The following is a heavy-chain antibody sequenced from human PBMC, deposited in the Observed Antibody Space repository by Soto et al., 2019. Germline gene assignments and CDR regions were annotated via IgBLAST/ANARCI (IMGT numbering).Heavy chain of an antibody. CDR1: GFTFSSYA. CDR3: AKEKGYNYGYDAMDV. J-gene: IGHJ6*02. CDR2: ISGSGGST. V-gene: IGHV3-23*01. D-gene: IGHD5-18*01. Sequence: EVQLLESGGGLVQPGGSLRLSCAASGFTFSSYAMSWVRQAPGKGLEWVSGISGSGGSTYYADSVKGRFTISRDNSKNTLYLQTNSLRAEDNAVYYCAKEKGYNYGYDAMDVWGQGTTVTVSS.